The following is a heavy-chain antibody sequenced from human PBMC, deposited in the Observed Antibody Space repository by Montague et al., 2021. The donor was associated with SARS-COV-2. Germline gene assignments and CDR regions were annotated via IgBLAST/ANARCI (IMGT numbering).Heavy chain of an antibody. D-gene: IGHD5-18*01. Sequence: SLRLSCAASGFTFSSYWMSWVRQAPGKGLEWVANIKQDGSEKYYVDSVKGRFTISRDNAKNSLYLQMNSLRAEDTAVYYCARVPRGYSNDPWYNWFDPWGQGTLVTVSS. CDR3: ARVPRGYSNDPWYNWFDP. J-gene: IGHJ5*02. CDR2: IKQDGSEK. V-gene: IGHV3-7*01. CDR1: GFTFSSYW.